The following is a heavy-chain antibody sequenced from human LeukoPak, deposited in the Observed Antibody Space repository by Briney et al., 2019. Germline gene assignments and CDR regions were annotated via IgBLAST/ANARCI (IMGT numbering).Heavy chain of an antibody. J-gene: IGHJ4*02. D-gene: IGHD1-1*01. V-gene: IGHV3-23*01. Sequence: PGGSLRLSCAASGFTFSSYALNWVRQAPGKGLEWVSAISGSGGSTYYADSVKGRFTISRDNSKATLYLQMNSLRAEDTAVFFCAREGLERRANLDYWGQGTLVTVSS. CDR3: AREGLERRANLDY. CDR1: GFTFSSYA. CDR2: ISGSGGST.